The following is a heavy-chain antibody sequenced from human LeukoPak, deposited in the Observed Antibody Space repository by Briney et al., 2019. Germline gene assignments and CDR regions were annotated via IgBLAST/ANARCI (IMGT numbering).Heavy chain of an antibody. CDR1: GFTLNSYT. Sequence: GGSLRLSCAASGFTLNSYTMNWLRQPPGKGLEWVSSISVSSTYMYYADSVKGRFTISRDNAKNTVYLQMNSLRAEDMAVYYCAREVAYCAGDCSPAWGQGTLVTVSS. J-gene: IGHJ5*02. CDR2: ISVSSTYM. V-gene: IGHV3-21*06. D-gene: IGHD2-21*02. CDR3: AREVAYCAGDCSPA.